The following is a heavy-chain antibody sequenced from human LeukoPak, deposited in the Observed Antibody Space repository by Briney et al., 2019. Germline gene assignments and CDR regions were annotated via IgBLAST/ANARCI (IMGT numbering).Heavy chain of an antibody. D-gene: IGHD6-13*01. V-gene: IGHV3-48*01. Sequence: GGSLRLSCAASGFTFSSYSMNWVRQAPGKGLEWVSYISSSSSTIYYADSVKGRFTISRDNAKNSLYLQMNSLRAEDTAVYYCARSYGRSSSRPPQGDYWGQGTLVTVSS. CDR1: GFTFSSYS. CDR3: ARSYGRSSSRPPQGDY. CDR2: ISSSSSTI. J-gene: IGHJ4*02.